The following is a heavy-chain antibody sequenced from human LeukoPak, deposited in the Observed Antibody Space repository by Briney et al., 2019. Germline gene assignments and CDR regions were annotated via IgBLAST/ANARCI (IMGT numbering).Heavy chain of an antibody. CDR1: DYSISSGYS. J-gene: IGHJ4*02. CDR2: IYTSGST. Sequence: SETLSLTCSVSDYSISSGYSWGWIRQPPGKGLEWIGSIYTSGSTNYNPSLKSRVTMSVDTSKNQFSLKLSSVTAADTAVYYCARDTYYYDSSGYRLFDYWGQGTLVTVSS. D-gene: IGHD3-22*01. V-gene: IGHV4-38-2*02. CDR3: ARDTYYYDSSGYRLFDY.